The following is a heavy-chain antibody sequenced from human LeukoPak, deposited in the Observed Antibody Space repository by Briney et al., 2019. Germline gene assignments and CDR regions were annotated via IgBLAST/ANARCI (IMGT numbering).Heavy chain of an antibody. Sequence: PSETLSLTCTVSGDSISSYYWSWIRQPPGKGLEWIGYIYYSGSTNYNPSLKSRVTISVDTSKNQFSLKLSSVTAADTAVYYCARGRRDYYDSSGYPFDYWGQGTLVTVSS. V-gene: IGHV4-59*08. CDR1: GDSISSYY. D-gene: IGHD3-22*01. CDR3: ARGRRDYYDSSGYPFDY. J-gene: IGHJ4*02. CDR2: IYYSGST.